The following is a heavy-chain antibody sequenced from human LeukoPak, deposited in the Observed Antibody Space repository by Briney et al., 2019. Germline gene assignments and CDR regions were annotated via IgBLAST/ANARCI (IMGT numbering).Heavy chain of an antibody. D-gene: IGHD3-16*01. CDR2: IYYSGST. CDR3: ARDYYDYVWGSYGVWFDP. J-gene: IGHJ5*02. V-gene: IGHV4-39*02. CDR1: GGSISSSSYY. Sequence: SGTLSLTCAVSGGSISSSSYYWGWIRQPPGKGLEWIGSIYYSGSTYYNPSLKSRVTISVDTSKNQFSLKLSSVTAADTAVYYCARDYYDYVWGSYGVWFDPWGQGTLVTVSS.